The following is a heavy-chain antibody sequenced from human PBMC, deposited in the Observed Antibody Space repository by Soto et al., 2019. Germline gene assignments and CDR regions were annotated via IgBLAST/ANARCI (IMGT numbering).Heavy chain of an antibody. CDR2: INHSGST. Sequence: LEILSLTFAVYGWSFIGYYLTWVRQPPGTGLEWIGEINHSGSTNYNPSLKSRVTISVDTSKNQFSLKLTSVTAADTAVYYCARDKITGLFDYWGQGTLVTVSS. J-gene: IGHJ4*02. V-gene: IGHV4-34*01. CDR3: ARDKITGLFDY. CDR1: GWSFIGYY. D-gene: IGHD2-8*02.